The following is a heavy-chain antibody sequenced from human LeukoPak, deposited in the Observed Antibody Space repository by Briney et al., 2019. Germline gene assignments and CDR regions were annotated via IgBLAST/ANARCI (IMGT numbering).Heavy chain of an antibody. CDR3: ARSVEGYCSGGSCYSYYYYMDV. J-gene: IGHJ6*03. V-gene: IGHV4-34*01. CDR2: INHSGST. Sequence: SETLSLTCAVYGGSFSGYYWSWIRQPPGKGLEWIGEINHSGSTDYNPSLKSRVTISVDTSKNQFSLKLSSVTAADTAVYYCARSVEGYCSGGSCYSYYYYMDVWGKGTTVTVSS. D-gene: IGHD2-15*01. CDR1: GGSFSGYY.